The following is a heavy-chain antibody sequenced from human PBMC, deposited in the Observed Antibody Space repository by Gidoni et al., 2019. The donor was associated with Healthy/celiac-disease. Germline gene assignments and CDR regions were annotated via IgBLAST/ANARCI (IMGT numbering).Heavy chain of an antibody. CDR2: INSDGSRT. CDR1: GFTFRSSW. D-gene: IGHD6-19*01. V-gene: IGHV3-74*01. Sequence: EVQLVESGGGLVQPGGSMRLSRAASGFTFRSSWLHWVRQAPGKGLVWVSRINSDGSRTRYADCVKGRLTISRDNAKKALYLQMNSLRAEDTAVYYCARGGGVSGGGWYAFDIWGQGTMVTVSS. CDR3: ARGGGVSGGGWYAFDI. J-gene: IGHJ3*02.